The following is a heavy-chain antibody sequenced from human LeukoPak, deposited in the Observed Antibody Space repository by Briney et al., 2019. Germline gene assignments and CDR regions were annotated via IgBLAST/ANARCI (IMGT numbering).Heavy chain of an antibody. CDR3: ARGSRFLEWLLVTSYGMDV. CDR2: IYTSGST. Sequence: SETLSLTCTVSGGSISSYYWSWIRQPAGKGLEWIGRIYTSGSTNYNPSLKSRVTMSVDTSKNQFSLKLSSVTAADTAVYYCARGSRFLEWLLVTSYGMDVWGQGTTVTVSS. V-gene: IGHV4-4*07. CDR1: GGSISSYY. J-gene: IGHJ6*02. D-gene: IGHD3-3*01.